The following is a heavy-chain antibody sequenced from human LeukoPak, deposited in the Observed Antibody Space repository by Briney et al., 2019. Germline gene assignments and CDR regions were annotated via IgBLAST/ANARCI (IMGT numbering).Heavy chain of an antibody. V-gene: IGHV3-30*02. CDR3: ARGPSGYHNT. CDR2: IRYDGSNK. J-gene: IGHJ4*02. D-gene: IGHD5-12*01. Sequence: PGGSLRLSCAASGFTFSSYGMHWVRQAPGKGLEWVAFIRYDGSNKYYADSAKGRFTISRDNSKNTLYLQMNSLRAEDTAVYYCARGPSGYHNTGGQGTLVTVSS. CDR1: GFTFSSYG.